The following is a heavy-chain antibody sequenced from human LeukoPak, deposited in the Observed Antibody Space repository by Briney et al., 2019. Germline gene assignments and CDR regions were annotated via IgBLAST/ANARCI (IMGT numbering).Heavy chain of an antibody. CDR2: IKQDGSEK. Sequence: GRSLRMSCATGGFTFSSEWMSWVRQAPGKGLEWVANIKQDGSEKYYVDSVKGRLTISRDNAKNSLYLQMNSLRAEDTAVYYCARGVSNWDYWGQGTLVTVSS. CDR3: ARGVSNWDY. V-gene: IGHV3-7*05. CDR1: GFTFSSEW. J-gene: IGHJ4*02. D-gene: IGHD1-1*01.